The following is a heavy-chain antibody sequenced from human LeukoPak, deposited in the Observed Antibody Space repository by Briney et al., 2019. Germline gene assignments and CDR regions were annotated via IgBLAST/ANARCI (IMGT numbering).Heavy chain of an antibody. CDR3: ASSPDYSIPKHGLYYYYMDV. CDR1: GYTFTSYD. V-gene: IGHV1-69*05. CDR2: IIPIFGTA. D-gene: IGHD4-11*01. Sequence: SVKVSCKASGYTFTSYDINWVRQAPGQGLEWMGGIIPIFGTANYAQKFQGRVTITTDESTSTAYMELSSLRSEDTAVYYCASSPDYSIPKHGLYYYYMDVWGKGTTVTVSS. J-gene: IGHJ6*03.